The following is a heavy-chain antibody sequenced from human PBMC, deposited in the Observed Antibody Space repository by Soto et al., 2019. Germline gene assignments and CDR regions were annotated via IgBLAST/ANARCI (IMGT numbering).Heavy chain of an antibody. V-gene: IGHV1-18*01. Sequence: ASVKVSCKASGYTFTSYGTSWVRQAPGQGLEWMGWISAYNGNTNYAQKLQGKVTMTTDTSTSTAYMELRSLRSDDTAVYYCGRDRVVYCGGDCYSGYWGQGTLVTVS. CDR1: GYTFTSYG. CDR3: GRDRVVYCGGDCYSGY. CDR2: ISAYNGNT. D-gene: IGHD2-21*01. J-gene: IGHJ4*02.